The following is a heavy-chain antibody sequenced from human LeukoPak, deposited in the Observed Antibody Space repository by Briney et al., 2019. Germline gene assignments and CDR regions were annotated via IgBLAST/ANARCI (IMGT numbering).Heavy chain of an antibody. D-gene: IGHD2-21*02. CDR2: INHSGST. J-gene: IGHJ4*02. CDR3: ARDCGGDCYAGY. Sequence: SETLSLTCTVSGGSISSYYWSWIRQPPGKGLEWIGEINHSGSTNYNPSLKSRVTISVDTSKNQFSLKLSSVTAADTAVYYCARDCGGDCYAGYWGQGTLVTVSS. V-gene: IGHV4-34*01. CDR1: GGSISSYY.